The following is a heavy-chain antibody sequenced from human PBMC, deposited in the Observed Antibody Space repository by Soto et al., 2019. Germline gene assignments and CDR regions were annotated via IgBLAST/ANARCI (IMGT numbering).Heavy chain of an antibody. CDR1: GYTFSNYW. CDR2: IYPGDSDT. Sequence: GESLKISCQGSGYTFSNYWIGWVRQMPGKGLECMGIIYPGDSDTTYSPSFQGQVTISADKSTSTAYLQWRSLRASDTAMYYCARRPRSGYYPDAFDIWGPGTMVTVSS. J-gene: IGHJ3*02. D-gene: IGHD3-3*01. CDR3: ARRPRSGYYPDAFDI. V-gene: IGHV5-51*01.